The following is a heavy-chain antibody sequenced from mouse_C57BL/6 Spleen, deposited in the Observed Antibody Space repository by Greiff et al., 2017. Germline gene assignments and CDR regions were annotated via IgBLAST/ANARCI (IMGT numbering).Heavy chain of an antibody. CDR3: ARLGGTDWYFDV. V-gene: IGHV1-69*01. J-gene: IGHJ1*03. Sequence: VQLQQPGAELVMPGASVKLSCKASGYTFTSYWMHWVKQRPGQGLEWIGEIDPSDSYTNYNQKFKGKSTLTVDKSSSTAYMQLSSLASEDSAVYYCARLGGTDWYFDVWGTGTTVTVSS. CDR2: IDPSDSYT. CDR1: GYTFTSYW. D-gene: IGHD4-1*01.